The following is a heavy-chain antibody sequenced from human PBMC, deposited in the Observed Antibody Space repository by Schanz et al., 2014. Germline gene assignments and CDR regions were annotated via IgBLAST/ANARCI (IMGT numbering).Heavy chain of an antibody. CDR2: ISAYNGHT. D-gene: IGHD3-10*01. CDR3: ARAKRFGYMDV. CDR1: GYTFVSYS. Sequence: QVQLVQSGAEVKKPGASVKVSCKASGYTFVSYSMHWVGQAPGQGLEWMRWISAYNGHTDYAQKLQGRVTLTTDTSTSTAYMELRILRSDDTAVYYCARAKRFGYMDVWGQGTTVTVS. V-gene: IGHV1-18*04. J-gene: IGHJ6*02.